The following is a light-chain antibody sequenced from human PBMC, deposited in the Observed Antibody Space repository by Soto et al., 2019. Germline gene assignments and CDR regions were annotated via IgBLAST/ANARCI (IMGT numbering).Light chain of an antibody. Sequence: DIQMTQSHSTLSASIGDRGVITCRASGSISSWLAWYQQKPGKAPKLLIFDVSSLESGVTSRFSGRGSVTDFTLTISGLQPDDVTTDYCQQYSSYPWTYGQGTKVEVK. CDR2: DVS. J-gene: IGKJ1*01. CDR1: GSISSW. V-gene: IGKV1-5*01. CDR3: QQYSSYPWT.